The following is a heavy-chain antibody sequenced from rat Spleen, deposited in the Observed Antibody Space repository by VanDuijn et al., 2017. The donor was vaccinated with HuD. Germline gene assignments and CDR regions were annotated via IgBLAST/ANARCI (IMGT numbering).Heavy chain of an antibody. Sequence: QVQLKESGPDLVQPSQTLSLTCTVSGFSLTNYNVHWIRQPTGKGLEWMGVIWTGGSTGYNSALKSRLSITRDTSKSQVFLKMNSLQTEDIATYYCARGLPGSVGDVMDAWGQGASVTVSS. CDR2: IWTGGST. V-gene: IGHV2-30*01. J-gene: IGHJ4*01. CDR3: ARGLPGSVGDVMDA. D-gene: IGHD1-4*01. CDR1: GFSLTNYN.